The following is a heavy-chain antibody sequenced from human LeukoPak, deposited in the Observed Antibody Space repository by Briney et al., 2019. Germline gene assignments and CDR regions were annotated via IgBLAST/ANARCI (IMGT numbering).Heavy chain of an antibody. V-gene: IGHV3-23*01. CDR3: AKGGPKGFD. D-gene: IGHD2-15*01. CDR2: IRGSGGST. J-gene: IGHJ4*02. CDR1: GLTFSSYA. Sequence: HPGGSLSLSCAASGLTFSSYAMSWVRQAPEKGREWVSSIRGSGGSTYYADSVKGRFTNSRDNYKNTLYMQMNSLRGEDTAVYYCAKGGPKGFDWGQGTLVTVSS.